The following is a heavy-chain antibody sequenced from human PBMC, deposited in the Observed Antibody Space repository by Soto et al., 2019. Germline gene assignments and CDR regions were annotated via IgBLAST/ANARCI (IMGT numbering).Heavy chain of an antibody. CDR1: GGTFSSYA. J-gene: IGHJ4*02. CDR3: ARGGGPYNEGYYFDY. V-gene: IGHV1-69*12. D-gene: IGHD1-1*01. Sequence: QVQLVQSGAEVKKPGSSVKVSCKASGGTFSSYAISWVRQAPGQGLEWMGGIIPIFGTANYAQKFQGRVKIXEDXSXNTEYMERSSLRSEDTAVYYCARGGGPYNEGYYFDYWGQGTLVTVSS. CDR2: IIPIFGTA.